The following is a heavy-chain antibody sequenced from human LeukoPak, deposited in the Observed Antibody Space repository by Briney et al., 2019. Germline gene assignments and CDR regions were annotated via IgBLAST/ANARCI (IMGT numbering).Heavy chain of an antibody. CDR1: GFTFSSYG. Sequence: PGGSLRLSCAASGFTFSSYGMNWARLAPGKGLEWVASINHNGNVNYYVDSVKGRFTISRDNAKNSLYLQMSNLRREEPGVYFCATGGGLDVWAQGATVTVSS. V-gene: IGHV3-7*03. CDR3: ATGGGLDV. CDR2: INHNGNVN. J-gene: IGHJ6*01. D-gene: IGHD3-10*01.